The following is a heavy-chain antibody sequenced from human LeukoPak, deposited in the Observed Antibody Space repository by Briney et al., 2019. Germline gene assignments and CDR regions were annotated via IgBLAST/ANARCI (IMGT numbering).Heavy chain of an antibody. V-gene: IGHV4-39*07. CDR1: GGSISGSRT. CDR2: IHNDGRT. D-gene: IGHD4-17*01. CDR3: ARAPPTTRDYYYYGMDV. Sequence: SETLSLTCTVSGGSISGSRTWGWVRQPPGKGPEWIGNIHNDGRTASSPSLKSRVTMSLDTSKNQFSLKLSSVTAADTAVYYCARAPPTTRDYYYYGMDVWGQGTTVTVSS. J-gene: IGHJ6*02.